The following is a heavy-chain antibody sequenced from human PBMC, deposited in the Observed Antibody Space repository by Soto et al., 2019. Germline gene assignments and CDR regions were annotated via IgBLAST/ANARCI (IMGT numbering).Heavy chain of an antibody. CDR2: INAGNGNT. Sequence: QVQLVQSGAEVKKPGASVKVSCKASGYTFTSYAMHWVRQAPGQRLEWMGWINAGNGNTKYSQKFQGRVNITRDTSASRDNMELSSQRSEDTVVYYCARDYLRVAARPLPRLLGYWGQGTLVTVSS. CDR1: GYTFTSYA. CDR3: ARDYLRVAARPLPRLLGY. D-gene: IGHD6-6*01. V-gene: IGHV1-3*01. J-gene: IGHJ4*02.